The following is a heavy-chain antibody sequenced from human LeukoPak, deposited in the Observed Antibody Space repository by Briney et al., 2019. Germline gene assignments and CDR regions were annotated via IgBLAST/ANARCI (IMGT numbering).Heavy chain of an antibody. Sequence: SETLSLTCAVYGGSFSGYYWSWIRQPPGKGLESIGEINHSGSTNYNPSLKSRVTISVDTSKNQFSLKLSSVTAADTAVYYCARRSNIVATIRTVTMTHSRHAFDIWGQGTMVTVSS. CDR3: ARRSNIVATIRTVTMTHSRHAFDI. D-gene: IGHD5-12*01. CDR1: GGSFSGYY. J-gene: IGHJ3*02. CDR2: INHSGST. V-gene: IGHV4-34*01.